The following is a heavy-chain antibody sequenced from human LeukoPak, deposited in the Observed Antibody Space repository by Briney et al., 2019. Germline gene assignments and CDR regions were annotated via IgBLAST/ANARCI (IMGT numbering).Heavy chain of an antibody. J-gene: IGHJ6*04. CDR1: GFTFSNYW. D-gene: IGHD3-10*02. V-gene: IGHV3-48*04. CDR3: AELGITMIGGV. CDR2: ISSSGSTI. Sequence: GGSLRLSCAASGFTFSNYWMNWVRQAPGKGLEWVSYISSSGSTIYYADSVRGRFTISRDNAKNSLYLQMNSLRAEDTAVYYCAELGITMIGGVWGKGTTVTISS.